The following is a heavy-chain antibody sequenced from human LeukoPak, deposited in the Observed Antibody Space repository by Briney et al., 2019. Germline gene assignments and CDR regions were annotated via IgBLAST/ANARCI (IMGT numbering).Heavy chain of an antibody. V-gene: IGHV1-18*01. CDR1: GYNFINYG. J-gene: IGHJ5*02. Sequence: ASVKVSCKASGYNFINYGITWVRQAPGQGLEWMGWINSNNGKTEYIQTLQGRVTMTTDTATSTVYMELRSLRSDDTAVYFCARKGSPVAGKRNWFDPWGQRTLVIVSS. CDR3: ARKGSPVAGKRNWFDP. D-gene: IGHD6-19*01. CDR2: INSNNGKT.